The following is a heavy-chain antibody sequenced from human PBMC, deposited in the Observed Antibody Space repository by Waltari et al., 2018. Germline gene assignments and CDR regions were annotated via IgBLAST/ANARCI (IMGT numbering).Heavy chain of an antibody. CDR2: IIPIFGTA. J-gene: IGHJ4*02. CDR3: ARGPDCSGGSCYYQLDY. V-gene: IGHV1-69*01. CDR1: GGTFSSYA. Sequence: QVQLVQSGAEVKKPGSSVKVSCKASGGTFSSYAIRWVRQAPGQGLEWMGGIIPIFGTANYAQKFQGRVTITADESTSTAYMELSSLRSEDTAVYYCARGPDCSGGSCYYQLDYWGQGTLVTVSS. D-gene: IGHD2-15*01.